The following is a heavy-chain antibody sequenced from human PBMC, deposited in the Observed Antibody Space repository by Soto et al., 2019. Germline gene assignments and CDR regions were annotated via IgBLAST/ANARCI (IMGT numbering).Heavy chain of an antibody. V-gene: IGHV4-4*02. Sequence: QVQLQESGPGLVKPSGTLSLTCAVSGGSISSSNWWSWVRQPPGKGLEWIGEIYHSGSTNYNPSLEGRVTISVDKSKNQFSLKLSSVTAADTAVYYCAGCALLWFGEAGYYYYGMDVWGQGTTVTVSS. CDR3: AGCALLWFGEAGYYYYGMDV. CDR1: GGSISSSNW. J-gene: IGHJ6*02. CDR2: IYHSGST. D-gene: IGHD3-10*01.